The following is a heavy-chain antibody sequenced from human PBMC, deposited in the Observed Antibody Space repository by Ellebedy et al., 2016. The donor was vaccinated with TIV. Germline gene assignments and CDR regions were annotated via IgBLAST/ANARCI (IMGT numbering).Heavy chain of an antibody. CDR2: INPSGGST. CDR1: GYTFTSYY. CDR3: TRGGSGTDWYFDL. Sequence: ASVKVSCKASGYTFTSYYMHWVRQAPGQGLEWMGIINPSGGSTSNAQKIQGRVTMPRDTSTSTVYMELTSLRSEDTAVYYCTRGGSGTDWYFDLWGRGTTVTVSS. J-gene: IGHJ2*01. V-gene: IGHV1-46*01. D-gene: IGHD6-13*01.